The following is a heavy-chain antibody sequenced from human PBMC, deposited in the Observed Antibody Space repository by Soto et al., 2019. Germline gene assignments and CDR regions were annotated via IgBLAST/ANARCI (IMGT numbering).Heavy chain of an antibody. D-gene: IGHD1-26*01. CDR1: GRTFLISA. V-gene: IGHV1-69*06. J-gene: IGHJ4*02. CDR3: ARGKEWEQPSNHYYFDY. CDR2: IIPILGTI. Sequence: QVQLVQSGAEVKTPGSSVRVSCKTAGRTFLISAIAWVRQAPGQGLEWMGGIIPILGTIHIAKNFQGRVNFTADRSTSTAYMDLSSLRSEDTATYFCARGKEWEQPSNHYYFDYWGQGSQVIVSS.